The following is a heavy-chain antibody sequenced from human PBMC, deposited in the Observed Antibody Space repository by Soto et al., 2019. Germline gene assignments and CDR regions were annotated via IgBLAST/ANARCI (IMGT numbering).Heavy chain of an antibody. V-gene: IGHV3-73*01. J-gene: IGHJ4*02. CDR3: SSHDY. Sequence: ELQLVESGGGLVQPGGSLKLSCAASGFTFSGSAMHWVRQASGKGLEWVGRIRSKANSYATAYAASVKGSFTISRHNLKNSAYKHRNSLKSEDTAMYYSSSHDYWGQGTLVTVSS. CDR1: GFTFSGSA. CDR2: IRSKANSYAT.